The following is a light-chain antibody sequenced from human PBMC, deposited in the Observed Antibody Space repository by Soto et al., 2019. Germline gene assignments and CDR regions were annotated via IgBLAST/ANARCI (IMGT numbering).Light chain of an antibody. V-gene: IGKV3-11*01. CDR2: DAS. Sequence: EIVLTQSPATLSLSPGERATLSCRASQNVNNYLAWYQQKPGQAPRLLIYDASNRATGIPARFSGSGSGTDFTLPIISLEPEDFAVYYCQQRSNWPLTFGGGTKVEIK. J-gene: IGKJ4*01. CDR3: QQRSNWPLT. CDR1: QNVNNY.